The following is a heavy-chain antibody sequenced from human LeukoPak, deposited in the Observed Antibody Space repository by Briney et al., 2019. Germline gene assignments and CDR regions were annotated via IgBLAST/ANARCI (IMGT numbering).Heavy chain of an antibody. CDR3: ARADGDYGVADY. J-gene: IGHJ4*02. Sequence: SETLSLTCIVSGGSISIYYWNWIRQPAGKGLEWIGRIYTSGSTNYNPSLKSRVTMSVDTSKNQFSLKLSSVTAADTAVYYCARADGDYGVADYWGQGTLVTVSS. V-gene: IGHV4-4*07. CDR1: GGSISIYY. D-gene: IGHD4-17*01. CDR2: IYTSGST.